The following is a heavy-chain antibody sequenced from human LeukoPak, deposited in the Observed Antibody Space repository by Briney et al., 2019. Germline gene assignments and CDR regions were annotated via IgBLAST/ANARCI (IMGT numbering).Heavy chain of an antibody. J-gene: IGHJ5*02. CDR2: INHSGST. D-gene: IGHD2-2*01. V-gene: IGHV4-39*07. CDR1: GGSISSSSYY. CDR3: ARGRGLVVVVPAASNWFDP. Sequence: PSETLSLTCTVSGGSISSSSYYWGWIRQPPGKGLEWIGEINHSGSTNYNPSLKSRVTISVDTFKKQFSLNLSSVTAADTAVYYCARGRGLVVVVPAASNWFDPWGQGTLVTVSS.